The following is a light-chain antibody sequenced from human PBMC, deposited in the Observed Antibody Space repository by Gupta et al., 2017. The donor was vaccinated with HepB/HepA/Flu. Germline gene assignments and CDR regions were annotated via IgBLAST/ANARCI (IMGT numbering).Light chain of an antibody. CDR3: RQALQTPLT. J-gene: IGKJ4*01. Sequence: EIVMTQSPLSLPVTPGEPASISCRSSQSLLHRNGYNYLDWYLQKPGQSPQLLIYLGSNRASGVLDKFSGSGSGTDFTLKISRVEAEDVGVYYCRQALQTPLTFGGGTKVEIK. CDR2: LGS. V-gene: IGKV2-28*01. CDR1: QSLLHRNGYNY.